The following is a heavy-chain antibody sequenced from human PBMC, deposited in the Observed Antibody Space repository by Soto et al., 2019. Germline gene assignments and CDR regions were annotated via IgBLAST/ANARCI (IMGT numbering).Heavy chain of an antibody. CDR2: INAGNGNT. V-gene: IGHV1-3*01. CDR3: ARERRAMVFIPKPAEDYYMDV. J-gene: IGHJ6*03. Sequence: GASVKVSCKASGYTFTSYAMHWVRQAPGQRLEWMGWINAGNGNTKYSQKFQGRVTITRDTSASTAYMELSSLRSEDTAVYYCARERRAMVFIPKPAEDYYMDVWGKGTTVTVSS. D-gene: IGHD5-18*01. CDR1: GYTFTSYA.